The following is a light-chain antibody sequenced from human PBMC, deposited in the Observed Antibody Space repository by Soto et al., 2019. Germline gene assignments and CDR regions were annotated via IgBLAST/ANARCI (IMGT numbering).Light chain of an antibody. V-gene: IGKV1-33*01. CDR1: QDISNY. CDR3: QQYDDLPIT. CDR2: KAS. Sequence: DIQITHSPSALSASVLYRVTITCQASQDISNYLNWYQQKPGKAPKLLIYKASTLKSGVPSRFSGSGSGTDFTLTISSLQPEDIATYFCQQYDDLPITFGQGTRLEIK. J-gene: IGKJ5*01.